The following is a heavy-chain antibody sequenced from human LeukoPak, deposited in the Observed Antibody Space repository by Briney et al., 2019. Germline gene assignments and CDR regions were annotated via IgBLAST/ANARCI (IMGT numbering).Heavy chain of an antibody. CDR3: TTYYSSSWYTLFDYYYYMDV. CDR2: IKSKTDGGTT. V-gene: IGHV3-15*01. CDR1: GFTFSNAW. Sequence: GGSLRLSCAASGFTFSNAWMSWVRQAPGKGLEWVGRIKSKTDGGTTGYAAPVKGRFTISRDDSKNTLYLQMNSLKTEDTAVYYCTTYYSSSWYTLFDYYYYMDVWGKGTTVTVSS. D-gene: IGHD6-13*01. J-gene: IGHJ6*03.